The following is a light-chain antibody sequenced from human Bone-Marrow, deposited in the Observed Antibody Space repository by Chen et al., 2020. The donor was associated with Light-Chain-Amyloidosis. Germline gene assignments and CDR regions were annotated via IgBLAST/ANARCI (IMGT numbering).Light chain of an antibody. Sequence: SVLPQPASVSGSPGQSITISCTGTSSDVGGDNHVSWYQQHPDKAPKLMIYEVTNRPSWVPDRFSGSKSDNTASLTISGLQTEDEADYFCSSYTSTNTLVFGSGTRVTVL. CDR1: SSDVGGDNH. J-gene: IGLJ1*01. CDR3: SSYTSTNTLV. CDR2: EVT. V-gene: IGLV2-14*01.